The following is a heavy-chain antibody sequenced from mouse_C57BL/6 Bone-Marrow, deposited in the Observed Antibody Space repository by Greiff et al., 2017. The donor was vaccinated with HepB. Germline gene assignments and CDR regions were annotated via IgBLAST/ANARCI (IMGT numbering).Heavy chain of an antibody. Sequence: QVQLQQPGAELVMPGASVKLSCKASGYTFTSYGMHWVRQRPGQGLEWIGEIDPSDSYTNYNQTFKGKSTLTVDKASSTAYMQLSSLTSGDSAVYYCARDDGYYRYCDYWGQGTTLTVSS. CDR1: GYTFTSYG. J-gene: IGHJ2*01. CDR2: IDPSDSYT. CDR3: ARDDGYYRYCDY. V-gene: IGHV1-69*01. D-gene: IGHD2-3*01.